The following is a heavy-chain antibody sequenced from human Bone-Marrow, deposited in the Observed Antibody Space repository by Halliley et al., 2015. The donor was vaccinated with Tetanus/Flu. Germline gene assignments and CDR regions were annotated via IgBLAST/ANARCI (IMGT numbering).Heavy chain of an antibody. V-gene: IGHV5-10-1*01. Sequence: KGLEWMGRIDPGDSYTNYNPSFQGLVTMSVDKSITTAYLQWSSLKASDTAIYYCARRRGYTLEYWGQGSLVTVSS. J-gene: IGHJ4*02. D-gene: IGHD2-2*02. CDR2: IDPGDSYT. CDR3: ARRRGYTLEY.